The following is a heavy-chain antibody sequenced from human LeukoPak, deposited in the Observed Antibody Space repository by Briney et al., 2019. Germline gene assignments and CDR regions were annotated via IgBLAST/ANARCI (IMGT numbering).Heavy chain of an antibody. D-gene: IGHD3/OR15-3a*01. CDR3: AKEGGTRGTFDV. Sequence: GGSLRLSCGASGFTLSDSYMSWIRQAPGKGLEWVSYILMSTNHTSYAASVKGRFTISRDNAKNSLYLQMNSLRAEDTALYYCAKEGGTRGTFDVWGQGTMVTVSS. CDR1: GFTLSDSY. CDR2: ILMSTNHT. V-gene: IGHV3-11*05. J-gene: IGHJ3*01.